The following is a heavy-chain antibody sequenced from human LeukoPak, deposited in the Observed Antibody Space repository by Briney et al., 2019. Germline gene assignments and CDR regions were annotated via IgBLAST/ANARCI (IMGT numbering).Heavy chain of an antibody. V-gene: IGHV1-46*01. CDR1: GYTFTSYY. CDR3: ARQIDVYDDSSGYQGFDY. Sequence: ASVKVSCKASGYTFTSYYMHWVRQVPGQGLEWMGVINPSGGSTSYAQKFQGRVTMTRDTSTSTVYMELSSLRSEDTAVYYCARQIDVYDDSSGYQGFDYWGQGTLVTVSS. J-gene: IGHJ4*02. D-gene: IGHD3-22*01. CDR2: INPSGGST.